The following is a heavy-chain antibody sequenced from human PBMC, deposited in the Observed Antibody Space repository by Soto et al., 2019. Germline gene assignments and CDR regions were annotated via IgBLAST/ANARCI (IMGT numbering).Heavy chain of an antibody. J-gene: IGHJ4*02. CDR1: GDSISSGYY. D-gene: IGHD3-16*01. CDR3: ASADYGDFDY. CDR2: IYHSGTT. Sequence: SETLSLTCAVSGDSISSGYYWAWIRQPPGKGLEWIGSIYHSGTTYYNPSLKSRVTISVDTSKNQFSLKLSSVTAADTAVYYCASADYGDFDYWGQGSLVIVSS. V-gene: IGHV4-38-2*01.